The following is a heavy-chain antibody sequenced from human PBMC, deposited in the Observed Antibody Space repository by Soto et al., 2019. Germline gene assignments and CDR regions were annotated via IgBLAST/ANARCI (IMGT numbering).Heavy chain of an antibody. Sequence: QVQLVQSGAEVKKPGSSVKVSCKASGGTFSSYAISWVRQAPGQGLEWMGGIIPIFGTANYAQKFQGRVTMTRDTSISTALMELGRLRSDDTAVYYCARTYYYDSSGYQESYFDYWGQGTLVTVSS. D-gene: IGHD3-22*01. CDR1: GGTFSSYA. V-gene: IGHV1-69*06. J-gene: IGHJ4*02. CDR2: IIPIFGTA. CDR3: ARTYYYDSSGYQESYFDY.